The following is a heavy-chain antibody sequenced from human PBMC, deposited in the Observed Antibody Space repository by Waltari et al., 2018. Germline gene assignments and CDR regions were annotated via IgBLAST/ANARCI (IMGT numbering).Heavy chain of an antibody. J-gene: IGHJ4*02. Sequence: QMELQESGPRLVKPSETLSPTCNFSGDSISGSHHYWAWLRPPPGENLQLIGSIYYRGTTYYNPSLKGRFAISVDTSRNQFSLNVNSVTAADTGIYYCARQLRFVDWIPRYFDSWGRGTLATVSS. CDR2: IYYRGTT. V-gene: IGHV4-39*01. CDR1: GDSISGSHHY. D-gene: IGHD3-3*01. CDR3: ARQLRFVDWIPRYFDS.